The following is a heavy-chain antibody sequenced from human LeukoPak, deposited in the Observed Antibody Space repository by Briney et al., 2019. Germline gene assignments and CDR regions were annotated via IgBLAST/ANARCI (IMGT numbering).Heavy chain of an antibody. CDR1: GYSLTSYW. D-gene: IGHD3-22*01. CDR3: ARINYYDSSGYSYYFDY. Sequence: GESLMISCKGSGYSLTSYWIGWVRQMPGKGLEWMGIIYPGDSDTRYSPSFQGQVTISADKSISTAYLQWSSLKASDTAMYYCARINYYDSSGYSYYFDYWGQGTLVTVSS. CDR2: IYPGDSDT. V-gene: IGHV5-51*01. J-gene: IGHJ4*02.